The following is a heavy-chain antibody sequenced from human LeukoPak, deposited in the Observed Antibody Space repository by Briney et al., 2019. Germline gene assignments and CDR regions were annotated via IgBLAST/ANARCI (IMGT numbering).Heavy chain of an antibody. Sequence: TSSETLSLTCTVSGGSISAYYWSWIRQPAGKGLEWIGRIYSTGSANYNPSLKSRVTMSVDTSENQFSLKLSSVTAADTAVYYCARVADYGDYVGGDWIDPWGQGTLVTVSS. CDR2: IYSTGSA. CDR3: ARVADYGDYVGGDWIDP. CDR1: GGSISAYY. J-gene: IGHJ5*02. V-gene: IGHV4-4*07. D-gene: IGHD4-17*01.